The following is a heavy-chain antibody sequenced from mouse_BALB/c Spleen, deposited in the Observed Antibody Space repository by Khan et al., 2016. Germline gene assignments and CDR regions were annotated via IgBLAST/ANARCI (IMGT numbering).Heavy chain of an antibody. D-gene: IGHD2-12*01. CDR2: IWGDGST. CDR1: GFSLTGYG. CDR3: AREPLRRDWYFDV. V-gene: IGHV2-6-7*01. Sequence: QVQLKESGPGLVAPSQSLSITCTVSGFSLTGYGVNWVRQPPGKGLEWLGMIWGDGSTDYNSALKSRLSISKDNSKSQVFLKMNSLQTDDTARYYCAREPLRRDWYFDVWGAGTTVTVSS. J-gene: IGHJ1*01.